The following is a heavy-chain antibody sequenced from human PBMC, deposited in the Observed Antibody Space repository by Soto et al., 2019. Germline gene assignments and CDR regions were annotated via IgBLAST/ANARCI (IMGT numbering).Heavy chain of an antibody. CDR1: GGTFSSYT. CDR3: ARDPHGGGNTTDY. V-gene: IGHV1-69*08. D-gene: IGHD3-16*01. Sequence: QVQLVQSGAEVKKPGSSVKVSCKASGGTFSSYTISWVRQAPGQGLEWMGRIIPILGIANYAQKFQGRVTITADKSTSTAYMELGSLRSEATAVYYCARDPHGGGNTTDYWGQGTLVTVSS. CDR2: IIPILGIA. J-gene: IGHJ4*02.